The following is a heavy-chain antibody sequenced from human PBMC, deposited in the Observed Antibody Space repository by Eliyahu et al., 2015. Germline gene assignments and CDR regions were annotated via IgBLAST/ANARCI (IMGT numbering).Heavy chain of an antibody. D-gene: IGHD3-16*01. V-gene: IGHV3-53*02. CDR1: GFTVAPNX. CDR2: IFGGGTT. Sequence: EVQVVQTGGGLIQPGGSLRLXCRLSGFTVAPNXXTWVRQAPGKGLEWVALIFGGGTTSYADSVKGRFTMSRDYSKTTVYLQMDSLRVEDTAVYYCARGGGPYSYYDGMDVWGQGTTVSVSS. CDR3: ARGGGPYSYYDGMDV. J-gene: IGHJ6*02.